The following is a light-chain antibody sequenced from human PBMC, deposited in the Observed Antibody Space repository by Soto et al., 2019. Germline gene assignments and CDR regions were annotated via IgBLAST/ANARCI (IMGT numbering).Light chain of an antibody. CDR1: QTISSW. V-gene: IGKV1-5*03. CDR3: QQYNTYSRFT. J-gene: IGKJ3*01. CDR2: RTS. Sequence: DIQMTQSPSTLSASVGDRVTITCRASQTISSWMAWYQQKAGKAPKLLIYRTSALESGVPSRFSGSGSGTEFTLTISSLQPDDFGTYYCQQYNTYSRFTFGPGTKVDIK.